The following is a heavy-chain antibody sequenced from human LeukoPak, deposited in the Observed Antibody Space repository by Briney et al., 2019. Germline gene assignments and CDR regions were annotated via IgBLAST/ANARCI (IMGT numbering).Heavy chain of an antibody. J-gene: IGHJ4*02. CDR1: GYSISSGYY. Sequence: KPSETLSLTCAVSGYSISSGYYWGWIRQPPGKGLEWIGSIYHSGSTYYNPSLKSRVTISVDTSKNQFSLKLSSVTAADTAVYYCARDGTYCGGDCYDYWGQGTLVTVSS. D-gene: IGHD2-21*01. CDR2: IYHSGST. V-gene: IGHV4-38-2*02. CDR3: ARDGTYCGGDCYDY.